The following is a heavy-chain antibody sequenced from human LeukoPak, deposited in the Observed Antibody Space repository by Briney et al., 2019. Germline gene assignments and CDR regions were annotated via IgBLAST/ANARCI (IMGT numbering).Heavy chain of an antibody. Sequence: SETLSLTCAVYGGSFSGYYWSWIRQPPGKGLEWIGEINHSGSTNYNPSLKSRVTISVDSSKNQFSLKLSSVTAADTAVYYCARGNYDFWSGYSSYMDVWGKGTTVTVSS. CDR2: INHSGST. V-gene: IGHV4-34*01. J-gene: IGHJ6*03. CDR3: ARGNYDFWSGYSSYMDV. CDR1: GGSFSGYY. D-gene: IGHD3-3*01.